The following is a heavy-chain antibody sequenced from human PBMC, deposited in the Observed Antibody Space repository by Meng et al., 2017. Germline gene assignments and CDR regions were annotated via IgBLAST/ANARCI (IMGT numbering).Heavy chain of an antibody. CDR3: ARYGDLDY. J-gene: IGHJ4*02. Sequence: ESLKISCTVSGGSISSGSYYWSWIRQPPGKGLEWIGSIYYSGSTYYNPSLKSRVTISVDTSKNQFSLKLSSVTAADTAVYYCARYGDLDYWGQGTLVTVSS. CDR1: GGSISSGSYY. CDR2: IYYSGST. V-gene: IGHV4-39*07. D-gene: IGHD4-17*01.